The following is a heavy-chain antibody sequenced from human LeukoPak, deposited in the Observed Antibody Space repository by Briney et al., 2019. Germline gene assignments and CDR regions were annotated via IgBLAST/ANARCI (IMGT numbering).Heavy chain of an antibody. CDR2: IYYSGST. Sequence: SETLSLTCTVSGYSISSGYYWGWIRQPPGKGLEWIGSIYYSGSTYYNPSLKSRVTISVDTSKNQFSLKLSSVTAADTAVYYCARLSGYEDYYDSSGYDAFDIWGQGTMVTVSS. V-gene: IGHV4-38-2*02. CDR3: ARLSGYEDYYDSSGYDAFDI. D-gene: IGHD3-22*01. J-gene: IGHJ3*02. CDR1: GYSISSGYY.